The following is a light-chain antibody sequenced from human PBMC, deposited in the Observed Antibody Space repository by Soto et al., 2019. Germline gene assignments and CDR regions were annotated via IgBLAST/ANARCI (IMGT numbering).Light chain of an antibody. CDR1: QSVTSSY. CDR3: QQYGRSPWT. J-gene: IGKJ1*01. CDR2: GAS. V-gene: IGKV3-20*01. Sequence: EIVLTQSPGTQSLSPGERATLSCRASQSVTSSYLAWYQQKPGQAPRLLIYGASSRAAGIPDRFSGSGSGTDFTLTISRLEPEDFAVYYCQQYGRSPWTFGQGTKVDIK.